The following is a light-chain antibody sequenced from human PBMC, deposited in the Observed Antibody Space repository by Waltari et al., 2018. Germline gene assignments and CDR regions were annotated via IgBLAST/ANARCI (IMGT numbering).Light chain of an antibody. CDR2: EGD. CDR3: CSYAGGTTFL. CDR1: GSEIDIYNL. J-gene: IGLJ2*01. Sequence: QSALTQPASVSGSLGQSITISCTGSGSEIDIYNLVSWYPQYPGKAPKLLIYEGDERPSGVSDRFSGSKSGNTASLTISGRQADDEAEYHCCSYAGGTTFLFGGGTKVTVL. V-gene: IGLV2-23*03.